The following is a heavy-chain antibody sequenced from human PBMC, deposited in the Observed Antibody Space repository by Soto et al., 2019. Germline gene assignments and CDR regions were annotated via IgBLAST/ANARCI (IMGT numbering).Heavy chain of an antibody. CDR2: IYHSGTT. CDR1: GGSISSYY. Sequence: SETLSLTCTVSGGSISSYYWSWIRQPPGKGLEWIGYIYHSGTTNYNPSLKSRVTISVDTSKNQFSLKLSSVTAADTAVYYCARDGRLTPKFDYWGRGALVPVSS. CDR3: ARDGRLTPKFDY. V-gene: IGHV4-59*01. J-gene: IGHJ4*02.